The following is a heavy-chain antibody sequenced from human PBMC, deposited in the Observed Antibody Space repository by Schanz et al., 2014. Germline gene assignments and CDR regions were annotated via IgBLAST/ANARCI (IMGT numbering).Heavy chain of an antibody. J-gene: IGHJ4*02. CDR3: ARGVRIDY. V-gene: IGHV3-9*01. D-gene: IGHD3-3*01. Sequence: EVQLVESGGGLVQPGGSLRLSCVASGFRFDDYAMHWVRQAPGKGLEWVSGMSWNAGSLGYGDSVKGRFTISRDNAKNSLYLQMNSLTAEDTAVYYGARGVRIDYWGQGTLGTVSS. CDR2: MSWNAGSL. CDR1: GFRFDDYA.